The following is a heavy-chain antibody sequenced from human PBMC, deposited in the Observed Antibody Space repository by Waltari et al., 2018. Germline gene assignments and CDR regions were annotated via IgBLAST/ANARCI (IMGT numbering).Heavy chain of an antibody. V-gene: IGHV1-8*03. Sequence: QVQLVQSGAEVKKPGASVKVSCKASGYTFTSYDINWVRQATGPGLEWMGWMNPNSGNKGYAQKFQGRVTITRNTSRSTAYMELSSLRAEDTAVYYCARVCVGYDYWYFDLWGRGTLVIVSS. CDR1: GYTFTSYD. CDR3: ARVCVGYDYWYFDL. CDR2: MNPNSGNK. D-gene: IGHD5-12*01. J-gene: IGHJ2*01.